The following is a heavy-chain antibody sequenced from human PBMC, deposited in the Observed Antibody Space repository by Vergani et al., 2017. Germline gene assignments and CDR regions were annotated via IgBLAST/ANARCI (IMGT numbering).Heavy chain of an antibody. CDR1: GGSFSGYY. CDR2: INHSGST. V-gene: IGHV4-34*01. Sequence: QVQLQQWGAGLVKPSETLSLTCAVYGGSFSGYYWSWIRQPPGKGLEWIGEINHSGSTNYNPSLKSRVTISVDTSKNQFSLKLSSVTAADTAVYYCARGRGYCSSTSCYQDYWGQGTLVTVSS. CDR3: ARGRGYCSSTSCYQDY. J-gene: IGHJ4*02. D-gene: IGHD2-2*01.